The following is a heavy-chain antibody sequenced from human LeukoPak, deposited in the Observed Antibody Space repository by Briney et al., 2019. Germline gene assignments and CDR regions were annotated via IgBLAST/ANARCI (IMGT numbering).Heavy chain of an antibody. CDR2: ISYDGSNK. Sequence: GGSPRLSCAASGFTFSSYAMHWVRQAPGKGLEWVAVISYDGSNKYYADSVKGRFTISRDNSKNTLYLQMNSLRAEDTAVYYCARASYLDYWGQGTLVTVSS. V-gene: IGHV3-30-3*01. CDR3: ARASYLDY. CDR1: GFTFSSYA. J-gene: IGHJ4*02.